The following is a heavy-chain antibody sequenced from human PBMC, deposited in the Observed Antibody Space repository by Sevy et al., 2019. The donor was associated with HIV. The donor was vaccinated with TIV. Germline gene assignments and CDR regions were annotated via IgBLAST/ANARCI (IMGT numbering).Heavy chain of an antibody. CDR1: GGSLSSGGYY. CDR2: IYYSAST. Sequence: SETLSLTCTVSGGSLSSGGYYWSWIRQHPGKGLEWIGYIYYSASTQYNPSLKSRVTISIDTSQNHFSLKLISVTAADTAVYYCARGSREQWLRAFDIWSQGTMVTVSS. V-gene: IGHV4-31*03. D-gene: IGHD6-19*01. J-gene: IGHJ3*02. CDR3: ARGSREQWLRAFDI.